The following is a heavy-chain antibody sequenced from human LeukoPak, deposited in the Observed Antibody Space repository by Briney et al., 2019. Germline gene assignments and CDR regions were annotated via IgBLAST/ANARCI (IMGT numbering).Heavy chain of an antibody. CDR3: ARESSGWLLYYFDY. CDR1: GGSFSGYY. Sequence: SETPPLTCAVYGGSFSGYYWSWIRQPPGKGLEWIGEINHSGSTNYNPSLKSRVTISVDTSKNQFSLKLSSVTAADTAVYYCARESSGWLLYYFDYWGQGTLVTVSS. D-gene: IGHD6-19*01. J-gene: IGHJ4*02. V-gene: IGHV4-34*01. CDR2: INHSGST.